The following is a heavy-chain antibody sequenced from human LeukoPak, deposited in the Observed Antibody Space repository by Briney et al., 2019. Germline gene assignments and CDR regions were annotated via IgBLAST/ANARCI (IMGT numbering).Heavy chain of an antibody. V-gene: IGHV4-39*01. CDR3: ASQHNGFDS. CDR2: IYYLGGT. CDR1: GGSINSTIHH. J-gene: IGHJ5*01. Sequence: SETLSLTCTVSGGSINSTIHHWGWIRQPPGKGLEWIGSIYYLGGTLYNPSLKSRVTIYADMSKNQFSLTVNSVTAEDTAVYYCASQHNGFDSWGQGTLVTVSS. D-gene: IGHD1-14*01.